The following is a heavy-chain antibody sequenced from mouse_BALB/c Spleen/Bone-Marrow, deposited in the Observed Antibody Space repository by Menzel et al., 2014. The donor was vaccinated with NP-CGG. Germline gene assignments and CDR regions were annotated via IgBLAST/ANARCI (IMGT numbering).Heavy chain of an antibody. CDR3: ASYYYGSSRFAY. D-gene: IGHD1-1*01. Sequence: VQLQQSGAELVKPGASVKLSCTASGFNIKDTYMHWVKQRPEQGLEWIGRIDPANGNTKYDPKFQGKATITADTSSNTAYLQLSSLTSEDTAVYYCASYYYGSSRFAYWGQGTLVTASA. CDR1: GFNIKDTY. J-gene: IGHJ3*01. CDR2: IDPANGNT. V-gene: IGHV14-3*02.